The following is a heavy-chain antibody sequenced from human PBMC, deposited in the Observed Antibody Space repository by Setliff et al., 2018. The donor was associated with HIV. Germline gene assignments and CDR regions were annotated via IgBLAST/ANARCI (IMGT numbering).Heavy chain of an antibody. V-gene: IGHV3-74*01. Sequence: PGGSLRLSCAASGFTFSTYWMHWVRQAPGKGLVWVFGMNTDGSSTRYADSVKGRFTISRDNDKNSLYLQMDSLRAEDTAVYYCARDGGMGVYHMDVWGKGTTVTVSS. J-gene: IGHJ6*03. CDR1: GFTFSTYW. D-gene: IGHD2-8*02. CDR3: ARDGGMGVYHMDV. CDR2: MNTDGSST.